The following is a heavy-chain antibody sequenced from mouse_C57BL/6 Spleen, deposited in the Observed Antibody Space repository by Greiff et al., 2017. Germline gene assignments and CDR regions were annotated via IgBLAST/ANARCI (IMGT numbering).Heavy chain of an antibody. Sequence: VKLVESGPELVKPGASVKISCKASGYAFSSSWMNWVKQRLGKGLEWIGRIYPGDGDPNYNGKFKGKATLTADKSSSTAYMQLSSLTSEDSAVYFCARSDAAYYSNHWYFDVWGTGTTVTVSS. CDR2: IYPGDGDP. D-gene: IGHD2-5*01. V-gene: IGHV1-82*01. J-gene: IGHJ1*03. CDR3: ARSDAAYYSNHWYFDV. CDR1: GYAFSSSW.